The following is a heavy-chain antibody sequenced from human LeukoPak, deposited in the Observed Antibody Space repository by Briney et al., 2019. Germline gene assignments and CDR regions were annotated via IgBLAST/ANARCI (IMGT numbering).Heavy chain of an antibody. D-gene: IGHD3-22*01. V-gene: IGHV5-51*01. J-gene: IGHJ4*02. CDR1: GYSFTSYW. CDR2: IYPGDSDT. CDR3: ARRATYYYDSSGYYYLIDS. Sequence: GESLKISCKGSGYSFTSYWIGWVRQMPAKGLEWMGIIYPGDSDTNHSPSFQGQVTISADKSISPAYLQWSSLKASDTAMYCCARRATYYYDSSGYYYLIDSWGQGTLVTVSS.